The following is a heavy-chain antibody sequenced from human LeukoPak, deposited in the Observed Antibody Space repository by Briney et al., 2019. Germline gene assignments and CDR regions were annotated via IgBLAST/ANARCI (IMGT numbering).Heavy chain of an antibody. Sequence: ASVKVSCKASGYTFIDYFLHWVRPAPGQGLEWMGRINPKRGGPEYAENFQGRVTMTRDTSVTTAYMELSRVTSDDTAIYYCARDLSSTSNWELDYWGQGTLVTVSS. CDR2: INPKRGGP. J-gene: IGHJ4*02. CDR1: GYTFIDYF. D-gene: IGHD7-27*01. V-gene: IGHV1-2*06. CDR3: ARDLSSTSNWELDY.